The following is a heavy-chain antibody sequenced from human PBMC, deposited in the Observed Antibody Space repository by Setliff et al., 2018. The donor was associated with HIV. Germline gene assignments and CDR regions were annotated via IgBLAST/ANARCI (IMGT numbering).Heavy chain of an antibody. Sequence: SETLSLTCSVSGGSISSGSYYWTWIRQPAGKGPEWIGHIYTNGYTNYNPSLKSRVTISVDTSKNQFSLKLTSVTAADTAVYYCATYSAGEGGRGYWGQGRLVTVSS. CDR3: ATYSAGEGGRGY. J-gene: IGHJ4*02. CDR1: GGSISSGSYY. V-gene: IGHV4-61*09. D-gene: IGHD1-26*01. CDR2: IYTNGYT.